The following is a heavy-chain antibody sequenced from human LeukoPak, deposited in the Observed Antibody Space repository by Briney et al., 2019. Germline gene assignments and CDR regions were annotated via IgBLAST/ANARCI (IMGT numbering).Heavy chain of an antibody. CDR3: ARDAEFLRGTNWFDP. J-gene: IGHJ5*02. CDR1: GYTFTSYA. V-gene: IGHV1-3*01. Sequence: ASVKVSCKASGYTFTSYAMHWVRQAPGQRLEWMGWINAGNGNTKYSQKFQGRVTITRDTSASTAYMELSSLRSEDTAVYYCARDAEFLRGTNWFDPWGQGTLVTVSS. CDR2: INAGNGNT. D-gene: IGHD3-16*01.